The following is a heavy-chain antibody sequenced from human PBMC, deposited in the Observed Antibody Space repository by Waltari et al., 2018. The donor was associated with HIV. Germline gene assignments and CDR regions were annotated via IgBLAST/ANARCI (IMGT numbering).Heavy chain of an antibody. CDR1: GFTFRSYW. CDR2: IKQDGSEK. CDR3: ARLGATRAYYYYGMDV. Sequence: EVQLVESGGGLVQPGGSLRLSCAASGFTFRSYWMSWVRQAPGKGLEWVANIKQDGSEKYYVDSVKGRFTISRDNAKNSLYLQMNSLRAEDTAVYYCARLGATRAYYYYGMDVWGQGTTVTVSS. D-gene: IGHD1-26*01. V-gene: IGHV3-7*01. J-gene: IGHJ6*02.